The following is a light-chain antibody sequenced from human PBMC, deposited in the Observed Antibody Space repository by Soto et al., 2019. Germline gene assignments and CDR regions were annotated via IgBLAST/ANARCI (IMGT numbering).Light chain of an antibody. CDR1: QSVSSSY. J-gene: IGKJ1*01. Sequence: EIVLSQSPGTLSLSPGGRATLSCRASQSVSSSYLAWYQQKPGQAPRLLIYGASSRATGIPDRFSGSGSGTDFTLSISRLEPEDFAVYYCQHYGSSPQTFGQGTKVDI. V-gene: IGKV3-20*01. CDR3: QHYGSSPQT. CDR2: GAS.